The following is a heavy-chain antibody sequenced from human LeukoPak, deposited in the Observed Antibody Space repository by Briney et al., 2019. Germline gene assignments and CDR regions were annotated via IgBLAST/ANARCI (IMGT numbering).Heavy chain of an antibody. CDR1: GFTFSSYW. CDR2: IKQDGSEK. D-gene: IGHD2-21*02. Sequence: GGSLRLSCAASGFTFSSYWMSWVRQAPGKGLEWVANIKQDGSEKYYVDSVKGRFTISRDNAKNSLYLQMNTLRAEDTAVYYCAKLAYCGGDCYSGGNAFDIWGQGTMVTVSS. J-gene: IGHJ3*02. CDR3: AKLAYCGGDCYSGGNAFDI. V-gene: IGHV3-7*01.